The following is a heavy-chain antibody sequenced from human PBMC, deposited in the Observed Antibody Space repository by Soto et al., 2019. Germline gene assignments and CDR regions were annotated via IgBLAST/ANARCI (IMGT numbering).Heavy chain of an antibody. CDR2: VTSRGDTT. CDR1: GFIFSNYA. Sequence: EVQLLQSGGGLVQPGGSLRHSCAASGFIFSNYAMNWVRQAPGKGLEWVSIVTSRGDTTYYADSVKGRFTISRDNSKNTLYLQVNSLTAEDTAVYYCAKDRLGGGLDYWGQGTLVSVSS. CDR3: AKDRLGGGLDY. V-gene: IGHV3-23*01. J-gene: IGHJ4*02. D-gene: IGHD3-16*01.